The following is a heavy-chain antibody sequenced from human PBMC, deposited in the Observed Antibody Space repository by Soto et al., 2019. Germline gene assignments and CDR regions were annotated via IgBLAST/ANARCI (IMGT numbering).Heavy chain of an antibody. J-gene: IGHJ6*02. CDR1: GYTFTSYG. CDR3: AFSPRRGWYYYYGMDV. CDR2: ISAYNGNT. V-gene: IGHV1-18*01. D-gene: IGHD3-10*01. Sequence: ASVKVSCKASGYTFTSYGISWVRQAPGQGLEWMGWISAYNGNTNYAQKLQGRVTVTTDTSTSTAYMELRSLRSDDTAVYYCAFSPRRGWYYYYGMDVWGQGTTVTVSS.